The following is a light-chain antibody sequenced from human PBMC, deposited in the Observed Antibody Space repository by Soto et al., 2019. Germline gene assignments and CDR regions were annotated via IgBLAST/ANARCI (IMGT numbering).Light chain of an antibody. J-gene: IGKJ1*01. CDR2: GAF. V-gene: IGKV3-20*01. Sequence: EKVMTQSPATLSVSLGERATLSCRASQSVSSSLAWYQQKPGLAPRLLIYGAFKRATGIPDRFSGSGSGTDFTLTISRMEPEDFAVYCCQQYGSSPRTFGQGTKVDIK. CDR3: QQYGSSPRT. CDR1: QSVSSS.